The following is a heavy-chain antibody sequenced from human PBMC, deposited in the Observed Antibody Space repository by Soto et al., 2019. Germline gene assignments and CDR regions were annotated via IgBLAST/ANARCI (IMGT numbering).Heavy chain of an antibody. Sequence: ASVKVSCKASGYTFTGFHINWVRQAPGQGLEWMGWINPNTADTKYGQKFQGRVTMTRDTSISTAYMELTRLTSDDTAVYYCEVWEVGNLRGDFWGQGTLVTVSS. V-gene: IGHV1-2*02. CDR1: GYTFTGFH. D-gene: IGHD1-26*01. J-gene: IGHJ4*02. CDR2: INPNTADT. CDR3: EVWEVGNLRGDF.